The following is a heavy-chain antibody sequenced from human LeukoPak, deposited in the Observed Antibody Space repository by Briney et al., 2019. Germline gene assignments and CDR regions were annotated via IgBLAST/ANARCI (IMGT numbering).Heavy chain of an antibody. CDR3: AREVAGTPWIDY. D-gene: IGHD6-19*01. Sequence: SETLSLTCTVSGGSLSITNYYWAWIRQPPGKGLEWIGSIYYSGTTYYNPSLKSRVTTSVDTSKNQFSLKLNSVTATDTAVYYCAREVAGTPWIDYWGQGTLVTVSS. V-gene: IGHV4-39*02. CDR1: GGSLSITNYY. CDR2: IYYSGTT. J-gene: IGHJ4*02.